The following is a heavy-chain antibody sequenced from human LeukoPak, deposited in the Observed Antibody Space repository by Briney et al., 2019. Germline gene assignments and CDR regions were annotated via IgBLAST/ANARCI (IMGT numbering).Heavy chain of an antibody. CDR2: ISADGGTT. CDR1: GFSFRGYG. V-gene: IGHV3-64*01. Sequence: GGSLRLSCEVSGFSFRGYGMHWVRQAPGQGLEYIAAISADGGTTYHANSVKGRFTISRDNSKNTVYLQMGRLGTEDTAVYYCARGRGGPPFDYWGQGTLVAVSS. CDR3: ARGRGGPPFDY. J-gene: IGHJ4*02.